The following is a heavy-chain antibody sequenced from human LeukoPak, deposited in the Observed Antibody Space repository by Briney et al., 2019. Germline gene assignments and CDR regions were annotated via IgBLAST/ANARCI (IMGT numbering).Heavy chain of an antibody. J-gene: IGHJ4*02. Sequence: GGSLRLSCAASGFTFSSYAMHWVRQAPGKGLEWVAVISYDGSNKYYADSVKGRFTISRDNSKNTLYLQMNSLRAEDTAVYYCAKVGSGWYWETDFDYWGQGTLVTVSS. V-gene: IGHV3-30*04. CDR1: GFTFSSYA. CDR2: ISYDGSNK. D-gene: IGHD6-19*01. CDR3: AKVGSGWYWETDFDY.